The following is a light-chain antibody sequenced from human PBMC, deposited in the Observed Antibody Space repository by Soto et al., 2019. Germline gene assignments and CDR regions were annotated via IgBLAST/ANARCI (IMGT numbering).Light chain of an antibody. CDR2: GAS. Sequence: EIVMTQSPATLSVSPGERATLSCRASQSVSSNLAWYQHKPGQAPRLLIYGASSRATGIPTRFSGSGSGTEFTLTIDSLQSEDFAIYFCQQYNNWPGTFGGGTKVEIK. CDR3: QQYNNWPGT. J-gene: IGKJ4*01. CDR1: QSVSSN. V-gene: IGKV3-15*01.